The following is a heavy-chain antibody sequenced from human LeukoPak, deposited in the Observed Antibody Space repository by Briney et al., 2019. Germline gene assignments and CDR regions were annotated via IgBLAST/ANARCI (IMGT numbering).Heavy chain of an antibody. CDR1: GGTFSSYA. V-gene: IGHV1-69*04. CDR3: ARDPGSSSSGPNDAFDI. CDR2: IIPILGIA. Sequence: SVKVSCKASGGTFSSYAISWVRQAPGQGLEWMGRIIPILGIANYAQKFQGRVTITADKSTSTAYMELNSLRAEDTAVYYCARDPGSSSSGPNDAFDIWGQGTMVTVSS. J-gene: IGHJ3*02. D-gene: IGHD6-6*01.